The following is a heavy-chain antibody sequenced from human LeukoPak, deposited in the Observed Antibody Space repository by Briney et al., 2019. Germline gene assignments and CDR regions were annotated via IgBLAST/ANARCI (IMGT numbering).Heavy chain of an antibody. CDR3: ARDPAYCGGDCYPTGYFDY. Sequence: GGSLRLSCAASGFTFSSNGMHWVRQAPGKGLEWVAVIWYDGSNKYYADSVKGRFTISRDNSKNTLYLQMNSLRAEDTAVYYCARDPAYCGGDCYPTGYFDYWGQGTLVTVSS. J-gene: IGHJ4*02. CDR2: IWYDGSNK. V-gene: IGHV3-33*01. D-gene: IGHD2-21*02. CDR1: GFTFSSNG.